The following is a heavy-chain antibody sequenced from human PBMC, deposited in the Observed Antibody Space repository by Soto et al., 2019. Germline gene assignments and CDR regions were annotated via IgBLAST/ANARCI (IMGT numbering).Heavy chain of an antibody. D-gene: IGHD3-10*01. CDR3: AREYYGSGTPGMDV. CDR2: IYHSGSI. J-gene: IGHJ6*02. Sequence: SETLSLTCTVSGGSISSYYWSWVRQPPGKGLEWIGEIYHSGSINYNPSLKSRVTISVDKSKNQFSLKLSSVTAADTAVYYCAREYYGSGTPGMDVWGQGTTVTVSS. V-gene: IGHV4-59*12. CDR1: GGSISSYY.